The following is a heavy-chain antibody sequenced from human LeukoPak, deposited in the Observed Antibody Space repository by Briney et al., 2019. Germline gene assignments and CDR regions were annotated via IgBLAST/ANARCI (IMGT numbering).Heavy chain of an antibody. J-gene: IGHJ6*02. Sequence: ASVKVSCKASGYTFTTYDINWVRQATGHGLEWMGWMNPNSGDTAYAQKFQGRVTMAWDTSISTAYMDLSSLRSEDTAVYYCARGAVTNYYSAMDVWGQGTTVTVSS. CDR1: GYTFTTYD. CDR2: MNPNSGDT. CDR3: ARGAVTNYYSAMDV. V-gene: IGHV1-8*01. D-gene: IGHD6-19*01.